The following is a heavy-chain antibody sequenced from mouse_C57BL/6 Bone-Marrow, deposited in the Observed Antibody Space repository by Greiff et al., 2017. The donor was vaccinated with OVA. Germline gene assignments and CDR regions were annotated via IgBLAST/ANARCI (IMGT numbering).Heavy chain of an antibody. CDR2: INPSTGGT. J-gene: IGHJ1*03. CDR3: ARSGVYYYGSRGYFDV. D-gene: IGHD1-1*01. V-gene: IGHV1-43*01. CDR1: GYSFTGYY. Sequence: VQLQQSGPELVKPGASVKISCKASGYSFTGYYMHWVKQSSEKSLEWIGEINPSTGGTSYNQKFKGKATLTVDKSSSTAYMQLKRLTSEDSAVYYCARSGVYYYGSRGYFDVWGTGTTVTVPS.